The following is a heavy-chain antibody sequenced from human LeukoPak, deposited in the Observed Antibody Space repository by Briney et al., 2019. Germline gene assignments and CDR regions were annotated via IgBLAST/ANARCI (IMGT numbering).Heavy chain of an antibody. J-gene: IGHJ5*01. CDR3: ARASGSYWWFDS. CDR2: VNPNSGDT. D-gene: IGHD1-26*01. CDR1: GYTFTGYY. V-gene: IGHV1-2*02. Sequence: GASVKVSCKASGYTFTGYYLHWVRQAPGQGLEWMGCVNPNSGDTNYAQKFQGSVTMTRDMSISTVYMELSRLRSDDTAVYYCARASGSYWWFDSWGQGTLVTVSS.